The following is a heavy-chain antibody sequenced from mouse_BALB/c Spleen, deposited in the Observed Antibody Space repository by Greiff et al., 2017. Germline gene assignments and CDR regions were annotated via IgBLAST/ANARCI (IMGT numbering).Heavy chain of an antibody. Sequence: EVKLEESGGGLVKPGGSLKLSCAASGFTFSSYTMSWVRQTPEKRLEWVATISSGGGNTYYPDSVKGRFTISRDNAKNNLYLQMSSLRSEDTALYYCARWGGSSFAYWGQGTLVTVSA. CDR2: ISSGGGNT. V-gene: IGHV5-9*03. CDR3: ARWGGSSFAY. J-gene: IGHJ3*01. D-gene: IGHD1-1*01. CDR1: GFTFSSYT.